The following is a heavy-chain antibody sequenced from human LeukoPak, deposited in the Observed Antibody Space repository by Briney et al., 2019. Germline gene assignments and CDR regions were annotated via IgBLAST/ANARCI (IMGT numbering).Heavy chain of an antibody. CDR3: ARDCSGGSCHEYFDY. V-gene: IGHV1-2*02. J-gene: IGHJ4*02. Sequence: GASVKVSCKASGYTFTGYYMHWVRQAPGQGLEWMGWINPNSGGTNYAQKFQGRVTMTRDTSISTAYMELSRLRSDDTAVYYCARDCSGGSCHEYFDYWGQGTLVTVSS. CDR2: INPNSGGT. CDR1: GYTFTGYY. D-gene: IGHD2-15*01.